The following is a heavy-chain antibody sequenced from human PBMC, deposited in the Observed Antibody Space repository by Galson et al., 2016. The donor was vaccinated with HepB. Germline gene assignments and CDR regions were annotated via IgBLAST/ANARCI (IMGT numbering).Heavy chain of an antibody. J-gene: IGHJ3*02. V-gene: IGHV1-69*13. Sequence: SVKVSCKASGGTFSSYAISWVRQAPGQGLEWMGGIIPIFGTANYAQKFRGRVTITADESTSTAYMELSSLRSEDTAVYYCARAVKQRITIFGVVVNAFDIWGQGTMVTVSS. CDR2: IIPIFGTA. D-gene: IGHD3-3*01. CDR1: GGTFSSYA. CDR3: ARAVKQRITIFGVVVNAFDI.